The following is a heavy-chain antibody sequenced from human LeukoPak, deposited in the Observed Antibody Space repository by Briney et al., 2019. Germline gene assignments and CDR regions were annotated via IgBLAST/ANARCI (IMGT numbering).Heavy chain of an antibody. J-gene: IGHJ3*02. Sequence: SETLSLTCTVSGGSISSGDYYWGWVRQPPGKGLEWIGNIDSSGNTDYNPSLKSRITISIDTSKNQFSLKLSSVTAADTAVFFCAREEQGFCSTSSCLFDIWGRGTMVTVYS. V-gene: IGHV4-30-4*01. CDR3: AREEQGFCSTSSCLFDI. CDR1: GGSISSGDYY. D-gene: IGHD3-3*01. CDR2: IDSSGNT.